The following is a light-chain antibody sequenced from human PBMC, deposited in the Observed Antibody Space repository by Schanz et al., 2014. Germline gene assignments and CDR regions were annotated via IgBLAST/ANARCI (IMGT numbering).Light chain of an antibody. CDR1: SSNFGSNT. Sequence: QSVLTQPPSASGTPGQRVTISCSGSSSNFGSNTVNWYQHLPGTAPKLLISFNDQRPSGVPDRFSGSKSGNTASLTISGLRAEDEADYYCSSYTSSPSWVFGGGTKVTVL. J-gene: IGLJ3*02. CDR2: FND. CDR3: SSYTSSPSWV. V-gene: IGLV1-44*01.